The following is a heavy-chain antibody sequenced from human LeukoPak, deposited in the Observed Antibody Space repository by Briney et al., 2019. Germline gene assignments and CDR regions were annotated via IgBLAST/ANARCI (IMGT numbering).Heavy chain of an antibody. D-gene: IGHD3-16*02. J-gene: IGHJ3*02. CDR3: AAYVWGSYRYSVSASDI. CDR1: GYTLTELS. CDR2: FDPEDGET. Sequence: GASVNVSCKVSGYTLTELSMHWVRQAPGKGLEWVGGFDPEDGETIYAQKFQGRVTMTEDTSTDTAYMELSSLRSEDTAVYYWAAYVWGSYRYSVSASDIWGQGTMVTVSS. V-gene: IGHV1-24*01.